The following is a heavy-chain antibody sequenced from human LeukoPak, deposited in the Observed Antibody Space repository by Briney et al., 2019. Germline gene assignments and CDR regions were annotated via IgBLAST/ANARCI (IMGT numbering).Heavy chain of an antibody. J-gene: IGHJ4*02. V-gene: IGHV4-61*01. CDR1: VGSISSSSYY. D-gene: IGHD4-17*01. CDR2: IYYSGST. CDR3: ARGRDGDLDY. Sequence: PSETLSLTCTVSVGSISSSSYYWSWIRQPPGKGLEWIGYIYYSGSTNYNPSLKSRVTISVDTSKNQFSLKLSSVTAADTAVYYCARGRDGDLDYWGQGTLVTVSS.